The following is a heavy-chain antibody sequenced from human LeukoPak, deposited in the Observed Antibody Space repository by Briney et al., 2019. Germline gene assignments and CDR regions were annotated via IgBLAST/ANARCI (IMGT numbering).Heavy chain of an antibody. Sequence: SETLSLTCTVSGGSISSSSYYWGWIRQPPGKGLEWIGSIYYSGSTYYNPSLKSRVTISVDTSKNQFSLKLSSVTAADTAVYYCVRHETRFLEWLSLNWFDPWGQGTLVTVSS. D-gene: IGHD3-3*01. CDR3: VRHETRFLEWLSLNWFDP. CDR2: IYYSGST. J-gene: IGHJ5*02. CDR1: GGSISSSSYY. V-gene: IGHV4-39*01.